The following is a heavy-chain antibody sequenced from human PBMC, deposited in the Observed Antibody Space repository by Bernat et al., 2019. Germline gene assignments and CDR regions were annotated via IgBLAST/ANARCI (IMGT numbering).Heavy chain of an antibody. CDR3: ARNRGGQQVEDGDDD. CDR1: GFTFSDYY. Sequence: QVQLVESGGGLVKPGGSLRLSCAASGFTFSDYYMSWIRQAPGKGLEWVSYISSSSSYTNYADSVKGRFTIYRDNAKNSLYLEMNSLRDEDATVYYGARNRGGQQVEDGDDDWGQGTLVTVSS. V-gene: IGHV3-11*06. J-gene: IGHJ4*02. CDR2: ISSSSSYT. D-gene: IGHD6-13*01.